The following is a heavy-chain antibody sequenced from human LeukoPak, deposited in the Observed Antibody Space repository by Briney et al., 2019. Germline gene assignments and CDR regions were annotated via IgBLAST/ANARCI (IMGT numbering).Heavy chain of an antibody. D-gene: IGHD3-3*01. CDR1: GYTFTGYY. J-gene: IGHJ4*02. CDR3: ARDGGFDY. Sequence: GSTVKVSCKASGYTFTGYYMHWVRRAPGQGLEWMGWINPNSGGTDYAPKFQGRVTMTRDTSISTAYMELSGLRSDDTAVYYCARDGGFDYWGQGTLVAVSS. V-gene: IGHV1-2*02. CDR2: INPNSGGT.